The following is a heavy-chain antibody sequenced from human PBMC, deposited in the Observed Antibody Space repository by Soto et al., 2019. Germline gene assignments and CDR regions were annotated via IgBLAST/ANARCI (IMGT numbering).Heavy chain of an antibody. CDR3: ATYIAAADSFDY. CDR1: GYTLTELS. D-gene: IGHD6-13*01. CDR2: FDPEDGET. Sequence: GASVKVSFKVSGYTLTELSMHWVRQAPGKGLEWMGGFDPEDGETIYAQKFQGRVTMTEDTSTDTAYMELSSLRSEDTAVYYCATYIAAADSFDYWGQGTLVTVSS. V-gene: IGHV1-24*01. J-gene: IGHJ4*02.